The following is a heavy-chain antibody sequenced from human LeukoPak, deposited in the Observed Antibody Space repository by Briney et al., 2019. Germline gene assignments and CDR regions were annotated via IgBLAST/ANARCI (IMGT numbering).Heavy chain of an antibody. V-gene: IGHV3-30-3*01. Sequence: PGRSLRLSCAASGFTFSGYAMHWVRQAPGKGLEWVAVISYDGSNEYYAGSVKGRFTISRDNSKNTLYLQMNSLSVEDTAVYYCARVGYYASGPFSYFDYWGQGTLVTASS. D-gene: IGHD3-10*01. CDR1: GFTFSGYA. CDR3: ARVGYYASGPFSYFDY. J-gene: IGHJ4*02. CDR2: ISYDGSNE.